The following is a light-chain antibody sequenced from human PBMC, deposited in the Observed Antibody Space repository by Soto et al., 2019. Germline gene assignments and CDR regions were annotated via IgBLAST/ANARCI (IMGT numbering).Light chain of an antibody. Sequence: DVQMTQSPSTLSASVGDRVTITCRASQSISSWLAWYQQKPGKAPKLLIYDASSLESGVPSRFSGSGSGTEFTLTISSLQPDDFATYYGQQNKSYSPTFGHGPKVDTK. CDR1: QSISSW. CDR2: DAS. CDR3: QQNKSYSPT. V-gene: IGKV1-5*01. J-gene: IGKJ1*01.